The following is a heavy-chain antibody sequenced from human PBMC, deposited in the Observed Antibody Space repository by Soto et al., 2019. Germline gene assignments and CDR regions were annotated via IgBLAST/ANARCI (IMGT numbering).Heavy chain of an antibody. CDR1: GYTFTSNS. CDR3: ARGGTFAYDTSGYSVY. CDR2: INPKSGGT. Sequence: GASVKVSCKASGYTFTSNSIGWVRQAPGQGLEWMGWINPKSGGTLYAQKFQGRVTMTRDTSISTAYMELSRLRSDDTAVYYCARGGTFAYDTSGYSVYWGQGTLVTVSS. V-gene: IGHV1-2*02. D-gene: IGHD3-22*01. J-gene: IGHJ4*02.